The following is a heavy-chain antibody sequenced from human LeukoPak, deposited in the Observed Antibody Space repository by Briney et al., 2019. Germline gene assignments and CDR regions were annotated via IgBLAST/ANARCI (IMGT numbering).Heavy chain of an antibody. CDR1: GFTFSSHW. J-gene: IGHJ4*02. CDR2: IKEDGGKK. V-gene: IGHV3-7*03. Sequence: GGSLRLSCAASGFTFSSHWMTWVRQAPGKGLEWVANIKEDGGKKNYVDSVKGRFTISRDNAKNSLYLQMNSLRAEDTAVYHCATPLDYYDSSGYHQGGDWGQGTLVTVSS. D-gene: IGHD3-22*01. CDR3: ATPLDYYDSSGYHQGGD.